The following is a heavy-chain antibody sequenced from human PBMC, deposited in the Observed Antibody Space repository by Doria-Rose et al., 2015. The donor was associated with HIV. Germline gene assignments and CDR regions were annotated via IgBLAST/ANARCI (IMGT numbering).Heavy chain of an antibody. CDR3: ARIKSSRWYHKYYFDF. D-gene: IGHD6-13*01. J-gene: IGHJ4*02. CDR1: GVSLSSPGMG. CDR2: IFSDDER. V-gene: IGHV2-26*01. Sequence: QESGPVLVKPTETLTLTCTVSGVSLSSPGMGVSWIRQPPGKALEWLANIFSDDERSYKTAMKSILTIFRGTSKSQVVLTMTDMDPVDTATYYCARIKSSRWYHKYYFDFWGQGTLVIVSA.